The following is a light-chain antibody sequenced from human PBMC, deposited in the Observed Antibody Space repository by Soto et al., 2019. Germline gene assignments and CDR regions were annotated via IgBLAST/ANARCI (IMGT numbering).Light chain of an antibody. CDR2: EVS. Sequence: QSALTQPASVSGSPGQSITISCTGTSSDVGGYNYVSWYQQHPGKAPKLMIYEVSYRPSGVSNRFSGSKSGNTASLTISGLQAEYEAEYYGSSYTSSSTVVFGGGTKLTVL. V-gene: IGLV2-14*01. CDR3: SSYTSSSTVV. CDR1: SSDVGGYNY. J-gene: IGLJ2*01.